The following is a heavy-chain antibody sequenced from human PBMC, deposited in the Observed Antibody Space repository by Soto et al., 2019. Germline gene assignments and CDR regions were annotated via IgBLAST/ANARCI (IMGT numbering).Heavy chain of an antibody. D-gene: IGHD3-10*01. CDR2: IGTAGDT. J-gene: IGHJ6*02. V-gene: IGHV3-13*01. CDR3: ARGDYGSGSYRYYYGMDV. CDR1: GFTFSSYD. Sequence: PVGSLRLSCAASGFTFSSYDMHWVRQATGKGLEWVSAIGTAGDTYYPGSVKGRFTISRENAKNSLYLQMNSLRAGDTAVYYCARGDYGSGSYRYYYGMDVWGQGTTVTVSS.